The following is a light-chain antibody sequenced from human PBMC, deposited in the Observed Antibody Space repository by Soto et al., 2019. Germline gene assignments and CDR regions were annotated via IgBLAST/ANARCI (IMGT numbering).Light chain of an antibody. CDR3: SSYAASNNFYFV. Sequence: QSALTQPPSASGSPGQSVTISCTGTSSDVGGYNYVSWYQQYPGIAPKLMIYEVTKRPSGVPDRFSGSKSGNTASLTVSGLQAEDAPDYYCSSYAASNNFYFVFGGGTKVTVL. V-gene: IGLV2-8*01. CDR1: SSDVGGYNY. CDR2: EVT. J-gene: IGLJ3*02.